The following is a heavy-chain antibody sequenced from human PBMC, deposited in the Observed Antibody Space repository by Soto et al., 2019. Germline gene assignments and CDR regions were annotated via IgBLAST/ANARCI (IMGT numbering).Heavy chain of an antibody. Sequence: QVQLVESGGGLVTPGGSLRLSCVASGFSVSGFYMSWIRQAPGKGLEWVSYISSGGGAIFYADSVKGRFTTSRDNAKNSLYLQMNSLRAEDPAVYYCATKEYTSSWYGIDYWGQGTLVTVSS. V-gene: IGHV3-11*01. CDR2: ISSGGGAI. J-gene: IGHJ4*02. D-gene: IGHD6-13*01. CDR3: ATKEYTSSWYGIDY. CDR1: GFSVSGFY.